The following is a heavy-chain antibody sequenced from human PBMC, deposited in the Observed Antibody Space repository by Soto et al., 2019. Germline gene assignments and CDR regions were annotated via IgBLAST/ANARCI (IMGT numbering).Heavy chain of an antibody. J-gene: IGHJ6*02. V-gene: IGHV1-69*06. CDR3: ARAMVVVTAIHYYYGMDV. CDR1: GGTFSSYA. D-gene: IGHD2-21*02. CDR2: IIPIFGTA. Sequence: ASVKVSCKASGGTFSSYAISWVRQAPGQGLEWIGGIIPIFGTANYAQKFQGRVTITADKSTSTAYMELSSLRSEDTAVYYCARAMVVVTAIHYYYGMDVWGQGTTVTVSS.